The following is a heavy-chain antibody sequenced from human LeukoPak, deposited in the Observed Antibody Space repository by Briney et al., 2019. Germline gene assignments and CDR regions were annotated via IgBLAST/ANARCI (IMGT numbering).Heavy chain of an antibody. CDR1: GYTFTSYD. CDR2: MNPNSGNT. V-gene: IGHV1-8*02. CDR3: ARGFDPRGSGWRSGLMYMDV. Sequence: GASVKVSCKASGYTFTSYDINWVRQATGQGLEWMGWMNPNSGNTGYAQKFQGRVTMTRNTSISTAYMELSSLRSEDTAVYYCARGFDPRGSGWRSGLMYMDVWGKGTTVTISS. D-gene: IGHD6-19*01. J-gene: IGHJ6*03.